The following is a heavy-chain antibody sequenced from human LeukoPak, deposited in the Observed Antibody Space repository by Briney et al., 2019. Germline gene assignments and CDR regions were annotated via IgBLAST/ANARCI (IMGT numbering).Heavy chain of an antibody. CDR2: TSYSGST. Sequence: SQTLSLTCTVSGGSMSSGNYFWGWIRQHPEKGLEWIGYTSYSGSTNYNPSLKSRVTMSVDTSTDQFSLRLISVTAADTAVYYCARTVSGDYYGMDVWGQGTTVTVSS. D-gene: IGHD1-26*01. CDR3: ARTVSGDYYGMDV. CDR1: GGSMSSGNYF. V-gene: IGHV4-30-4*01. J-gene: IGHJ6*02.